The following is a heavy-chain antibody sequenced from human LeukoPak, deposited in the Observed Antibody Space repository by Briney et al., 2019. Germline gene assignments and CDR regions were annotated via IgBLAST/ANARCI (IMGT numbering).Heavy chain of an antibody. CDR3: AKDRRAVAGDAGAFDI. V-gene: IGHV3-23*01. CDR1: GFTFSSYA. J-gene: IGHJ3*02. Sequence: GGSLRLSCAASGFTFSSYAMSWVRQAPGKGLEWVSAISGSGGSTYYADSVKGRFTISRDNSKNTLYLQMNSLRAEDTAVYYCAKDRRAVAGDAGAFDIWGQGTMVTVSS. D-gene: IGHD6-13*01. CDR2: ISGSGGST.